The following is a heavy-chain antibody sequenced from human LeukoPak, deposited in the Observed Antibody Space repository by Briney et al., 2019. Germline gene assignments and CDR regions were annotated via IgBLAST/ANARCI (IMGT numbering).Heavy chain of an antibody. CDR1: GGSISSGDYY. CDR3: AREGRGYCSGGSCYWFDY. J-gene: IGHJ4*02. Sequence: PSETLSLTCTVSGGSISSGDYYWSWIRQTPGKGLEWIGSVYYSGSTYYNPSLKSRVTISVDTSKNQFSLKLSSVTAADTAVYYCAREGRGYCSGGSCYWFDYWGQGTLVTVSS. D-gene: IGHD2-15*01. CDR2: VYYSGST. V-gene: IGHV4-30-4*01.